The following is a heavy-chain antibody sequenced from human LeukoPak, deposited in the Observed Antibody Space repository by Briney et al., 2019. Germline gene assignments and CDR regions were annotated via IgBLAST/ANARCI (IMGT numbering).Heavy chain of an antibody. CDR1: GFTFSNYA. CDR2: IRYDESDK. D-gene: IGHD2/OR15-2a*01. V-gene: IGHV3-30*02. CDR3: ATQFYASGNYYSPIHY. Sequence: GGSLRLSCAASGFTFSNYAMHWVRQAPGKGLQWVGFIRYDESDKKYEASVKGRFTISRDNSKGTVSLQMYSLRVEDTAVYYCATQFYASGNYYSPIHYWGHGTLVTVSS. J-gene: IGHJ4*01.